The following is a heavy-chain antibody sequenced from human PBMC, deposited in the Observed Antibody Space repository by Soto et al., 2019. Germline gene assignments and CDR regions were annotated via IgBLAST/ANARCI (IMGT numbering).Heavy chain of an antibody. Sequence: VRLLQSGGGLIQPGSSVKVSCKASGGTFSSYAISWVRQAPGQGLEWMGGIIPIFGTANYAQKFQGRVTITADESTSTAYMELSSLRSEDTAVYYCARGGYGGRAFQLDYWGQGTLVTVSS. D-gene: IGHD2-15*01. CDR1: GGTFSSYA. J-gene: IGHJ4*02. CDR3: ARGGYGGRAFQLDY. CDR2: IIPIFGTA. V-gene: IGHV1-69*01.